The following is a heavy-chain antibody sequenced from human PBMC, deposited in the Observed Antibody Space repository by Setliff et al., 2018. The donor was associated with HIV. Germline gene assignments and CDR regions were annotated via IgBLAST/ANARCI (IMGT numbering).Heavy chain of an antibody. D-gene: IGHD6-19*01. CDR3: AKGSGFYDY. Sequence: VGSLRLSCAVSGFNINDNFMTWVRQSPVKGLEWVSLIYTGGSTHYADSVEGRFTISRDTVTNTLYLQMTNLRTDDTAMYYCAKGSGFYDYWGQGALVTVSS. CDR2: IYTGGST. CDR1: GFNINDNF. V-gene: IGHV3-53*01. J-gene: IGHJ4*02.